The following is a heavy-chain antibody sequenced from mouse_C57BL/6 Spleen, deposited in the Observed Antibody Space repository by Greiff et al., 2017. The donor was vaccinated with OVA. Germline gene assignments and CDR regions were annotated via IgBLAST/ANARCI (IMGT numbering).Heavy chain of an antibody. D-gene: IGHD3-3*01. CDR2: LYPGGGFT. J-gene: IGHJ2*01. Sequence: QVQLQQSGAELVRPGTSVKMSCKASGYTFTNYWIGWAKQRPGHGLEWIGDLYPGGGFTNYNEKFKGKATLTADKSSSTAYMQFSSLTSEDSAIYYCARGGTFYFDYWGQGTTLTVSS. CDR1: GYTFTNYW. V-gene: IGHV1-63*01. CDR3: ARGGTFYFDY.